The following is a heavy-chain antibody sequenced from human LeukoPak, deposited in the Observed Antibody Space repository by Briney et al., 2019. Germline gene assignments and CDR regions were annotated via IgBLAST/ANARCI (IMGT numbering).Heavy chain of an antibody. J-gene: IGHJ3*02. V-gene: IGHV3-21*01. CDR3: AREMYAGWYFAFDI. CDR1: GFTFSSFT. Sequence: AGGSLRLSCTVSGFTFSSFTMNWVRQGPGKGLEWVASISNSGDYISSASSLKGRFTISRDNAKNSLFLQMSSLRAEDTAVYYCAREMYAGWYFAFDIWGQGTMVTVSS. D-gene: IGHD6-19*01. CDR2: ISNSGDYI.